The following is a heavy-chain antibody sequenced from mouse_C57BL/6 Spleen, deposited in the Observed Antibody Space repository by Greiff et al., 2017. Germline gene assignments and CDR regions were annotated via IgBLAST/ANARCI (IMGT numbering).Heavy chain of an antibody. V-gene: IGHV1-69*01. D-gene: IGHD1-2*01. CDR1: GYTFTSYW. CDR3: ARLLRPYWYFDV. Sequence: QVQLQQPGAELVMPGASVKLSCKASGYTFTSYWMHWVKQRPGQGLEWIGEIDPSDSYTNYNQKLKGKSTLTVDKSSSTAYMQLSSLTSEDSAVYYCARLLRPYWYFDVWGTGTTVTVSS. J-gene: IGHJ1*03. CDR2: IDPSDSYT.